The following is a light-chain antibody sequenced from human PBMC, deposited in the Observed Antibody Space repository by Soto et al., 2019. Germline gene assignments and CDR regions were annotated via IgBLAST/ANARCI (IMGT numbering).Light chain of an antibody. CDR2: GAS. Sequence: ERVMTQSPATLSVSPGERATLSCRASQSVSSNLAWYQQKPGQAPRLLIYGASTRATGIPARFSGSGSGTEFTLTISSLQSEDFAVYYCQQYNNWQWTFGQGTKVDIK. CDR1: QSVSSN. CDR3: QQYNNWQWT. V-gene: IGKV3-15*01. J-gene: IGKJ1*01.